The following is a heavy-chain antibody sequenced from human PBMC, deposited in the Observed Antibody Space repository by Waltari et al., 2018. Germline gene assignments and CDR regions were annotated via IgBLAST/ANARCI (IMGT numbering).Heavy chain of an antibody. D-gene: IGHD3-10*01. CDR3: TTLARGESGDY. J-gene: IGHJ4*02. Sequence: EVQLVESGGGLVQPGGSLRLSCAASGFTFNTYWMKWIRQAPGNGLEWVANRDPDVSQKFYVDSVKGRFTVSRDNAQNSLYLHMNNLRAEDTAVYYCTTLARGESGDYWGQGTLVTVSS. CDR2: RDPDVSQK. V-gene: IGHV3-7*01. CDR1: GFTFNTYW.